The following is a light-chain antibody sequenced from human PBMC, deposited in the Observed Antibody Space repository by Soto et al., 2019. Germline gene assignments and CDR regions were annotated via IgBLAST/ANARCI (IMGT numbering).Light chain of an antibody. V-gene: IGKV3D-20*01. CDR1: QSVSSSY. CDR3: QQYGSSPIT. CDR2: DTS. J-gene: IGKJ5*01. Sequence: VVLTQSPATLAFSPGERCTLSCGASQSVSSSYVAWYQHKPGLAPRLLIHDTSSRAIGIPDRLSGSKSGTNFTLTIRRMEPEDVGMYYCQQYGSSPITFGQGTRLEIK.